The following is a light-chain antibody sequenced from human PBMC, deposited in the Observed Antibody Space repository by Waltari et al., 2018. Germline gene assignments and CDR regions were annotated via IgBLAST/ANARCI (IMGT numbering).Light chain of an antibody. Sequence: DVVMTQSPLSLRVTLGQPASISCTSSQSLVHSEGVTYLNWFHQRPGQSPRRLLYRVSDRDSGVPDRFSGSGSGTDFTLKISRVEAEDVGLYYCMQATHWPWTFGQGTEVEIK. V-gene: IGKV2-30*02. J-gene: IGKJ1*01. CDR2: RVS. CDR1: QSLVHSEGVTY. CDR3: MQATHWPWT.